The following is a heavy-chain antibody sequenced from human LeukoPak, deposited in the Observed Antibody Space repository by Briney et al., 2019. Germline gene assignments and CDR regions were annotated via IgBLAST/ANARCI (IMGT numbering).Heavy chain of an antibody. D-gene: IGHD6-6*01. J-gene: IGHJ4*02. CDR3: AKDHSYSSSFFDY. V-gene: IGHV3-23*01. CDR1: GFTFSSYA. Sequence: GGSLRLSCAASGFTFSSYAMNWVRQAPGKGLEWVSAISRSGGSTYYADSVKGRFTISRDNSKNTLYLQMNSLRAEDTAVYYCAKDHSYSSSFFDYWGQGTLVTVSS. CDR2: ISRSGGST.